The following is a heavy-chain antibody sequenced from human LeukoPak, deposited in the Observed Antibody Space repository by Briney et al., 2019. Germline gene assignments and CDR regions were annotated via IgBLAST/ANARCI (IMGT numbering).Heavy chain of an antibody. V-gene: IGHV1-3*01. CDR2: SKAGNGDT. CDR1: GYIFTKYV. J-gene: IGHJ4*02. D-gene: IGHD2-21*01. CDR3: ARDDCGDTCYPGGY. Sequence: ASVKLSCKASGYIFTKYVVHWVRQAPGQRPEWMGWSKAGNGDTKYSQNFQDRLTITRDTSASTVYMELSSLTSEDTALYYCARDDCGDTCYPGGYWGQGTLVTVSS.